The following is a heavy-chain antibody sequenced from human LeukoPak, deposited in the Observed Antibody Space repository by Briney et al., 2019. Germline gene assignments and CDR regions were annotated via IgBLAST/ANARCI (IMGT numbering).Heavy chain of an antibody. J-gene: IGHJ3*02. CDR2: ISAYNGNT. D-gene: IGHD3-10*01. CDR1: GYTFTSYG. Sequence: GASVKVSCKASGYTFTSYGISWVRQAPGQGLEWMGWISAYNGNTNYAQKLQGRVTMTTDTSTSTAYMELRSLRSDDTAVYYCASVKRSRGSHDAFDIWGQGTMVTVSS. V-gene: IGHV1-18*01. CDR3: ASVKRSRGSHDAFDI.